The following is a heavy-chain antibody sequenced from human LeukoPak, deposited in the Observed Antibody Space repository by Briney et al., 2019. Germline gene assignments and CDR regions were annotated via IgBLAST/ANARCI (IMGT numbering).Heavy chain of an antibody. J-gene: IGHJ4*02. D-gene: IGHD3-9*01. CDR1: GGSFSGYS. CDR3: ARTDILTGYSTFDY. V-gene: IGHV4-34*01. Sequence: SETLSLTCAVYGGSFSGYSWNWMRQPPVKGLEWIGEINHSGGTNYNPSLKSRVTISVDTSKNQFSLKLSSVTAADTAVYYCARTDILTGYSTFDYWGQGTLVTVSS. CDR2: INHSGGT.